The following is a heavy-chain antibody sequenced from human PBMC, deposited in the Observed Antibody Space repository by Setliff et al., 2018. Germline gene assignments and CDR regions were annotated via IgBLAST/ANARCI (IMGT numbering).Heavy chain of an antibody. CDR3: ARGECNDNGCYRAPDY. Sequence: ASVKVSCKASGYAFAAYGIHWVRQGPGQRPEWMGWIKPDNGGRKLSHKFQHRVTLTTVTSATTAYLAVSGLTSEDTAVYYCARGECNDNGCYRAPDYWGQGTLVTVSS. CDR1: GYAFAAYG. CDR2: IKPDNGGR. D-gene: IGHD2-15*01. J-gene: IGHJ4*02. V-gene: IGHV1-3*01.